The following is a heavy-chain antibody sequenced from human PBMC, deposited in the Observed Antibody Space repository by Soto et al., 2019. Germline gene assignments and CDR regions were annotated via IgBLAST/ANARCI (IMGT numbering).Heavy chain of an antibody. CDR1: GASFSDANYY. CDR3: ERRSHIVVAQT. J-gene: IGHJ4*02. CDR2: FYYDGRT. D-gene: IGHD2-21*01. V-gene: IGHV4-39*02. Sequence: SETLSLTCIVSGASFSDANYYWVWIRQPPGEGLEWIGSFYYDGRTYYNASLKSRVTISVDTSKNHFSPMLTSVTAADTAVYYCERRSHIVVAQTWGQGTLVTVSS.